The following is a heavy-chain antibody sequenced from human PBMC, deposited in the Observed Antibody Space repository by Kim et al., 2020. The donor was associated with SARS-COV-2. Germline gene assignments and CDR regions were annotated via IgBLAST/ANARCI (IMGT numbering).Heavy chain of an antibody. J-gene: IGHJ4*02. V-gene: IGHV3-74*01. CDR2: INSDGSST. D-gene: IGHD7-27*01. CDR1: GFTFSDYW. Sequence: GGSLRLSCAASGFTFSDYWMHWVRQAPGKGLVWVSHINSDGSSTNYADSVKGRFTISRDNAKNTVYLQMNSLRAEDTAVYYCVRDPPNIAELFDFWGQGT. CDR3: VRDPPNIAELFDF.